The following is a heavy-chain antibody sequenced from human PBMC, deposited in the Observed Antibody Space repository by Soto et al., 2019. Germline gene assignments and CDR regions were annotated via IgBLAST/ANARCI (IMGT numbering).Heavy chain of an antibody. Sequence: KTSETLSLTCSVSGYLISSGYYWGWVRQTPGKGLEWLGSIDYSGRTYKNPSLKSRVSASVDLSKNQFSLNLRSVTTADTAVYFCARDLSSGYDSYYFAYWGQGTLVTVS. D-gene: IGHD3-22*01. CDR3: ARDLSSGYDSYYFAY. CDR2: IDYSGRT. V-gene: IGHV4-38-2*02. CDR1: GYLISSGYY. J-gene: IGHJ4*02.